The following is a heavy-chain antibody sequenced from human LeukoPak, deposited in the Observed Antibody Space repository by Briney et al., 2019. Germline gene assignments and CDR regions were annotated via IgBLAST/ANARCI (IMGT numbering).Heavy chain of an antibody. V-gene: IGHV1-46*01. CDR3: ARDRTAMVTNWFDP. D-gene: IGHD5-18*01. CDR2: INPSGGST. J-gene: IGHJ5*02. CDR1: GYTFTSYD. Sequence: ASVKVSCKASGYTFTSYDINWVRQATGQGLEWMGIINPSGGSTSYAQKFQGRVTMTRDTSTSTVYMELSSLRSEDTAVYYCARDRTAMVTNWFDPWGQGTLVTVSS.